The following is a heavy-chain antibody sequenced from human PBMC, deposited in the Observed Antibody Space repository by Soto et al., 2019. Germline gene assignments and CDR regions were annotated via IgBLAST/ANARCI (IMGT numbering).Heavy chain of an antibody. V-gene: IGHV3-23*04. Sequence: EVQLVESGGGLVQPGGSLRLSCAASGFTFSSYAMTWVRQGPGKGLEWVSGISDSGGGTYYADSVKGRFTISRDNSKNMLYLQMSSLRAEDTALYYCARLDYSSSRNWGQGTLVTVSS. D-gene: IGHD6-13*01. CDR3: ARLDYSSSRN. CDR2: ISDSGGGT. J-gene: IGHJ4*02. CDR1: GFTFSSYA.